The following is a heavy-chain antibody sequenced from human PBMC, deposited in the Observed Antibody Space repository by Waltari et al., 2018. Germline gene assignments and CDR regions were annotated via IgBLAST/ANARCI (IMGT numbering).Heavy chain of an antibody. J-gene: IGHJ5*02. CDR3: ARGRSLGYCSSTSCYPNWFDP. D-gene: IGHD2-2*01. CDR2: IYTRGST. Sequence: QVQLQESGPGLVKPSETLSLTCTVSGGSISSYYWSWIRQPAGKGLGWIGRIYTRGSTNYNPSLKSRVTMSVDTSKNQFSLKLSSVTAADTAVYYCARGRSLGYCSSTSCYPNWFDPWGQGTLVTVSS. CDR1: GGSISSYY. V-gene: IGHV4-4*07.